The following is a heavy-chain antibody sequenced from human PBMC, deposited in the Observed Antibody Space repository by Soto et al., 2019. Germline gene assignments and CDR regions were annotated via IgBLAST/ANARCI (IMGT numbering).Heavy chain of an antibody. V-gene: IGHV1-8*01. CDR1: GYTFTSYD. J-gene: IGHJ1*01. CDR3: ARGSSLELRLTFQH. Sequence: ASVKVSCKASGYTFTSYDINWVRQATGQGLEWMGWMNPNSGNTGYAQKFQGRVTMTRNTSISTAYMELSSLRSEDTAVYYCARGSSLELRLTFQHWGQGTLVTVSS. D-gene: IGHD1-26*01. CDR2: MNPNSGNT.